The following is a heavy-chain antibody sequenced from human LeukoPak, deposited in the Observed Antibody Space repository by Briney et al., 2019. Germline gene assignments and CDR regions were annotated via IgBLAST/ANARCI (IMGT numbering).Heavy chain of an antibody. D-gene: IGHD3-22*01. CDR2: INHSGST. CDR1: GGSFSSYY. Sequence: SESLSLTCAVYGGSFSSYYWSWIRQPPGKGLEWIGEINHSGSTNYNPSLKSRVPISVDTSKNQFSLKLSSVTAADTAVYYCARDHYYDSSGYSYRRRLTNAFDIWGQGTMVTVSS. J-gene: IGHJ3*02. CDR3: ARDHYYDSSGYSYRRRLTNAFDI. V-gene: IGHV4-34*01.